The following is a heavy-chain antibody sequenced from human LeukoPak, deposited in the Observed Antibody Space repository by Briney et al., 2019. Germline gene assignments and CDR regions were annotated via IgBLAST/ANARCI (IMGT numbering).Heavy chain of an antibody. V-gene: IGHV4-61*01. D-gene: IGHD6-25*01. Sequence: SETLSLTCAVSGYSISSGYYWGWIRQPPGKGLEWIGYIYYSGSTNYNPSLKSRVTISVDTSKNQFSLKLSSVTAADTAVYYCASRGASGNFDYWGQGTLVTVSS. CDR3: ASRGASGNFDY. J-gene: IGHJ4*02. CDR2: IYYSGST. CDR1: GYSISSGYY.